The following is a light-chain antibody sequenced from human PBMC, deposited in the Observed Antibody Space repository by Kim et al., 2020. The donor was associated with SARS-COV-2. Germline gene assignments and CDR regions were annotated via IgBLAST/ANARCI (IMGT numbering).Light chain of an antibody. J-gene: IGLJ3*02. Sequence: NFMLTQPHSVSESPGKTVTISCTRSSGSIASNYVQWYQQRPGSSPTTVIYEDNQRPSGVPDRFSGSIDSSSNSASLTISGLKTEDVSDYYCQSYDGDNWVFGGGTQLTVL. CDR1: SGSIASNY. CDR3: QSYDGDNWV. CDR2: EDN. V-gene: IGLV6-57*01.